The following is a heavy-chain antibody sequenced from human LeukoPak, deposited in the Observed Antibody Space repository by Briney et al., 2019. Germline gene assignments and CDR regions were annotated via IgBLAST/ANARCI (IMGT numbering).Heavy chain of an antibody. J-gene: IGHJ4*02. Sequence: GGSLRLSCVASGFTFRNYAMSWVRQAPGKGLESVSTISGSASDTHYAVSVKGRFTISRDNSKNTLYLHMDSLRADDTAVYYCAKDGEYWGQGTLVTVSS. CDR2: ISGSASDT. V-gene: IGHV3-23*01. CDR1: GFTFRNYA. CDR3: AKDGEY.